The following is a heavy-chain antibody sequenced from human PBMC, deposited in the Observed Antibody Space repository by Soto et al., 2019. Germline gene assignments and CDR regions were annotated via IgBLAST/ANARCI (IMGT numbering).Heavy chain of an antibody. CDR1: GFTVSSHY. D-gene: IGHD4-17*01. CDR2: LYASVST. Sequence: PGGSLRLSCAVSGFTVSSHYMSWVRQPPGKGLEWVSILYASVSTFYADSVEGRFAISRDNSKNTVYLQLNSLSAEDTAVYYCATTVTRLIAFDVWGQGTMVTVSS. V-gene: IGHV3-53*01. J-gene: IGHJ3*01. CDR3: ATTVTRLIAFDV.